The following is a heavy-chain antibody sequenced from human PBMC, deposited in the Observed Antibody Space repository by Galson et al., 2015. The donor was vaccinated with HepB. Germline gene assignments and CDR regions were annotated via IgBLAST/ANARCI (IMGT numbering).Heavy chain of an antibody. CDR3: ARDLSSGWYAEY. CDR2: ITSDNDI. Sequence: SLRLSCAASGFIFSAYNMNWVRQAPGKGLEWVSLITSDNDIYYADSVKGRFTISRDNAKNSLYLQMDSLRAEDTAVYYCARDLSSGWYAEYWGQGTVVTVSS. CDR1: GFIFSAYN. V-gene: IGHV3-69-1*02. D-gene: IGHD6-19*01. J-gene: IGHJ4*02.